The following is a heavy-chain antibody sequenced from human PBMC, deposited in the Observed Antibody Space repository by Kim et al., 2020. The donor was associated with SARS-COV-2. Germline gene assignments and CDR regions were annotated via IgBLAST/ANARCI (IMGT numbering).Heavy chain of an antibody. V-gene: IGHV6-1*01. J-gene: IGHJ4*02. CDR2: WDN. CDR3: VRDREGLEY. D-gene: IGHD1-26*01. Sequence: WDNDYAESVKSRITINPDTSKNQFSLQLSSVTPEDTAVYYCVRDREGLEYWGQGTLVIVSS.